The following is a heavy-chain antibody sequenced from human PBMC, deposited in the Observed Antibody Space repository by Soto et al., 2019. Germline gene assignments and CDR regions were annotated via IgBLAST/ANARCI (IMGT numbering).Heavy chain of an antibody. CDR2: IYYSGST. D-gene: IGHD2-15*01. CDR1: GGSISSSSYY. Sequence: PSETLSLTCTVSGGSISSSSYYWGRIRQPPGKGLEWIGSIYYSGSTYYNPSLKSRVTISVDTSKNQFSLKLSSVTAADTAVYYCAREVGKVVSGSYYGMDVWGQGTTVTVSS. J-gene: IGHJ6*02. CDR3: AREVGKVVSGSYYGMDV. V-gene: IGHV4-39*01.